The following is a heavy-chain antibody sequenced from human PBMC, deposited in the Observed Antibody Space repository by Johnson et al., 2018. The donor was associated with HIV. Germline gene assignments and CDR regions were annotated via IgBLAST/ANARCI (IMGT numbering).Heavy chain of an antibody. CDR3: ARVHLLEYDVFNV. J-gene: IGHJ3*01. Sequence: MLLVESGGDLVQPGGSLRLSCVGSGIAFSTNWMHWVRQAPGKGLVWVSRINSDGRSTSYADSVKGRFTISRDNAKNTLYLQMDNLGAEDTAVYYCARVHLLEYDVFNVWGQGTMVTVSS. D-gene: IGHD3-10*01. CDR1: GIAFSTNW. CDR2: INSDGRST. V-gene: IGHV3-74*02.